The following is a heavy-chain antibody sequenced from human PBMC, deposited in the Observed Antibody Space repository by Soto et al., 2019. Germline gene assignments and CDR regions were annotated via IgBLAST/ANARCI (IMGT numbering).Heavy chain of an antibody. V-gene: IGHV4-34*01. CDR3: ARGLRGYSYGYVLRDGMDV. CDR2: INHSGST. Sequence: QVQLQQWGAGLLKPSETLSLTCAVYGGSFSGYYWSWIRQPPGKGLEWIGEINHSGSTNYNPSLKSRVTISVDTSKIQFSPKLSSVTAADTAVYYCARGLRGYSYGYVLRDGMDVWGQGTTVIVSS. D-gene: IGHD5-18*01. J-gene: IGHJ6*02. CDR1: GGSFSGYY.